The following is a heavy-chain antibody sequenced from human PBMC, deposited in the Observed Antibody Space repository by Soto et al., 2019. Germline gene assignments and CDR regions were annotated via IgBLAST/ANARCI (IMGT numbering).Heavy chain of an antibody. D-gene: IGHD6-6*01. CDR2: INPNSGGT. J-gene: IGHJ3*02. Sequence: ASVEVSCEASGYTFTGYYMHWVRQAPGQGLEWMGRINPNSGGTNYPQKFQGRVTMTRDTSISTAYMELSRLTSDDMAVYYCAREYSSSSGKAFDIWGRGPFVTASS. CDR3: AREYSSSSGKAFDI. V-gene: IGHV1-2*06. CDR1: GYTFTGYY.